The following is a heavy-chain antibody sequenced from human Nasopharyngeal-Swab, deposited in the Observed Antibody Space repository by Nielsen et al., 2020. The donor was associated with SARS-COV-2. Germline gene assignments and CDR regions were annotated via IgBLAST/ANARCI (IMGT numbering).Heavy chain of an antibody. Sequence: WVRQAAGQGLEWMGIINPSGGSTSYAQKFQGRVTMTRDTSTSTVYMELSSLRSEDTAVYYCARGRDCTNGVCYAGGTDAFDIWGQGTTVTVSS. J-gene: IGHJ3*02. CDR2: INPSGGST. D-gene: IGHD2-8*01. CDR3: ARGRDCTNGVCYAGGTDAFDI. V-gene: IGHV1-46*01.